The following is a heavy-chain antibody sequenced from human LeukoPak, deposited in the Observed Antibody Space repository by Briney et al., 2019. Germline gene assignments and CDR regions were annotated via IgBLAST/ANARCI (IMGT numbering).Heavy chain of an antibody. CDR2: ISSSSSTI. D-gene: IGHD2-15*01. CDR1: GFTFSSYS. Sequence: GGSLRLSCAASGFTFSSYSMNWVRQAPGKGLEWVSYISSSSSTIYYADSVKGRFTISRDNAKNSLYLQMNSLRAEDTAVYYCARGSGQYCSGGSCNFDYWGQGTLVTVSS. J-gene: IGHJ4*02. V-gene: IGHV3-48*01. CDR3: ARGSGQYCSGGSCNFDY.